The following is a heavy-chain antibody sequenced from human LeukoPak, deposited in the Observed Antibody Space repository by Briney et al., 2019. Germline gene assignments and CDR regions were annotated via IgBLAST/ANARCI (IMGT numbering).Heavy chain of an antibody. CDR3: ARDVYYDFWSGYSDY. CDR1: GFTFSSYA. D-gene: IGHD3-3*01. J-gene: IGHJ4*02. V-gene: IGHV3-74*01. Sequence: GGSLRLSCAASGFTFSSYAMNWVRQAPGKGLVWVSRINSDGSSTSYADSVKGRFTISRDNAKNTLYLQMNSLRAEDTAVYYCARDVYYDFWSGYSDYWGQGTLVTVSS. CDR2: INSDGSST.